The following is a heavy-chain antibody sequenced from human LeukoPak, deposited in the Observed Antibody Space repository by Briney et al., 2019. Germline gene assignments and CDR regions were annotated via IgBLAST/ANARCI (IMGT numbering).Heavy chain of an antibody. V-gene: IGHV3-30*18. CDR2: ISYDGSNK. CDR1: GFTFSSYG. D-gene: IGHD6-19*01. J-gene: IGHJ4*02. Sequence: QTGGSLRLSCAASGFTFSSYGMHWVRQAPGKGLEWVAVISYDGSNKYYADSVKGRFTISRDNSKNTLYLQMNSLRAEDTAVYYCAKEGGYSSGWYNYWGQGTLVTVSS. CDR3: AKEGGYSSGWYNY.